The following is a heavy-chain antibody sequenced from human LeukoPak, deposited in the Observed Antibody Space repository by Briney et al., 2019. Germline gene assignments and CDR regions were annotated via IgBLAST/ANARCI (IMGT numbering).Heavy chain of an antibody. D-gene: IGHD2-21*02. V-gene: IGHV4-30-2*01. J-gene: IGHJ4*02. CDR1: GGSISSGGYS. CDR3: ARALLTAFDY. CDR2: IYHSGST. Sequence: PSQTLSLTCAVSGGSISSGGYSWSWIRQPPGKGLEWIGYIYHSGSTYYNPSLKSRVTISVDRSKNQFSLKLSSVTAADTAVYYCARALLTAFDYWGQGTLVTVSS.